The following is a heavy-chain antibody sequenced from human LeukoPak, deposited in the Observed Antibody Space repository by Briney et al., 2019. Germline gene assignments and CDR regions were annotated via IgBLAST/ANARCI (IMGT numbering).Heavy chain of an antibody. CDR2: ISYDGSNK. CDR3: AKSRGDGYNYLNDAFDI. D-gene: IGHD5-12*01. J-gene: IGHJ3*02. Sequence: AGGSLRLSCAASGFTFSSYGMHWVRQAPGKGLEWVAVISYDGSNKYYADSVKGRFTISRDNSKNTLYLQMNSLRAEDTAVYYCAKSRGDGYNYLNDAFDIWGQGTMVTVSS. V-gene: IGHV3-30*18. CDR1: GFTFSSYG.